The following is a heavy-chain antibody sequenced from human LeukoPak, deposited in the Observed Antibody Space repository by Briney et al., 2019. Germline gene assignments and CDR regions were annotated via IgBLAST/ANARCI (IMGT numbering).Heavy chain of an antibody. Sequence: PSETLSLTCTVSVGSISSSSYYWGWIRQPPGKGLEWIGSIYYSGSTYYNPSLKSRVTISVDTSENQFSLKLSSVTAADTAVYYCARHAGGSSSPFDYWGQGTLVTVSS. CDR3: ARHAGGSSSPFDY. V-gene: IGHV4-39*01. J-gene: IGHJ4*02. D-gene: IGHD6-13*01. CDR2: IYYSGST. CDR1: VGSISSSSYY.